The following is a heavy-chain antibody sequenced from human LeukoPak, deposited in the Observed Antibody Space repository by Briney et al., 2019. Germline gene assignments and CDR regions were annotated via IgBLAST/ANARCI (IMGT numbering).Heavy chain of an antibody. J-gene: IGHJ4*02. CDR2: IKHSGST. CDR3: ARARTLLWFGELFF. CDR1: GGSFSGYY. V-gene: IGHV4-34*01. Sequence: SETLSLTCAVYGGSFSGYYWSWIRQPPGKGLEWIGEIKHSGSTNYNPSLKSRVTISVDTSKNQFSLKLSSVTAADTAVYYCARARTLLWFGELFFWGQGTLVTVSS. D-gene: IGHD3-10*01.